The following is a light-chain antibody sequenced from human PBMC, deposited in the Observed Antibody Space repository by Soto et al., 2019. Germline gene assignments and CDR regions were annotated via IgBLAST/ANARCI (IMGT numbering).Light chain of an antibody. CDR1: QSFTSRS. CDR3: QQYDSSPRT. J-gene: IGKJ1*01. CDR2: GAS. V-gene: IGKV3-20*01. Sequence: EIVLTQSPGTLSLSPGERATLSCRASQSFTSRSLAWYQQKPGLAPRLLISGASNRAAGIPDRLSGSGSGTDFTLTISRLEPEEFAVYYCQQYDSSPRTFGQGTKVDI.